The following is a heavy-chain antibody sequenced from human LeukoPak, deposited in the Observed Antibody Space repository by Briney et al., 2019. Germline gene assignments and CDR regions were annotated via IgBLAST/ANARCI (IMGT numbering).Heavy chain of an antibody. D-gene: IGHD2-2*02. CDR1: GYSISSGYY. V-gene: IGHV4-38-2*02. CDR3: ARDTLYERGFDY. J-gene: IGHJ4*02. Sequence: SETLSLTCTVSGYSISSGYYWGWIRQLPGKGLEWIGSIYHSGSTYYNPSLKSRVTISVDTSKNQFSLKLSSVTAADTAVYYCARDTLYERGFDYWGQGTLVTVSS. CDR2: IYHSGST.